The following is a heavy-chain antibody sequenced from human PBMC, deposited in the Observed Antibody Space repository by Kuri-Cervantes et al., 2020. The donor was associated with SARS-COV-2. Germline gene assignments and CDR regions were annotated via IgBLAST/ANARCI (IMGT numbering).Heavy chain of an antibody. CDR1: GFTFSAYT. D-gene: IGHD2-21*01. CDR2: ISGSGSYI. V-gene: IGHV3-21*01. Sequence: GESLKISCGASGFTFSAYTMNWVRQAPGKALEWISSISGSGSYIYYADSMRDRFTISRDNAKNSLFLQVNSLRVEDTAVYYCARVAGEGPIYYYYMDVWGKGTTVTVSS. J-gene: IGHJ6*03. CDR3: ARVAGEGPIYYYYMDV.